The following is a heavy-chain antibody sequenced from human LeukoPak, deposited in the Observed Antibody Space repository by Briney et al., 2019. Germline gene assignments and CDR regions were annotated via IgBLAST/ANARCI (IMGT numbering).Heavy chain of an antibody. D-gene: IGHD5-18*01. CDR2: ISSSATTI. V-gene: IGHV3-48*03. CDR3: ARRQQCDFDY. CDR1: GFTFNSYE. Sequence: PGGSLRLSCAASGFTFNSYEMNWVRQAPGKGLEWISYISSSATTIYYADSVKGRFTISRDNAKNSLYLQMNSLRAEDTALYYCARRQQCDFDYWGQGTLVTVSS. J-gene: IGHJ4*02.